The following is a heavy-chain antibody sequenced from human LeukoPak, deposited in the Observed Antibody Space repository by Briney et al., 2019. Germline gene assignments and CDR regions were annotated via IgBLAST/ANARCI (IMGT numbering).Heavy chain of an antibody. V-gene: IGHV4-39*01. CDR3: ASGPTVPFDY. J-gene: IGHJ4*02. CDR1: GGSISSSSYY. D-gene: IGHD2-2*01. CDR2: IYYSGST. Sequence: SETLSLTCTVSGGSISSSSYYWGWIRQPPGKGLEWIGSIYYSGSTYYNPSLKSRVTISVDTSKNQFSLKLSSVTAADTAVYYCASGPTVPFDYWGQGTLVTVSS.